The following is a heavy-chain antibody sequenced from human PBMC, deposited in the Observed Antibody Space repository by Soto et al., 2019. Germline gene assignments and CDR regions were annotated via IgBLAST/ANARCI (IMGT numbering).Heavy chain of an antibody. CDR1: GGSVRSGSYY. J-gene: IGHJ4*02. V-gene: IGHV4-61*01. CDR2: IYQSGTT. Sequence: SETLSLTCSVSGGSVRSGSYYWTWIRQPPGKGLEWIGYIYQSGTTNYNASLKSRVTISIDTSKNQFFLKLNSVTAADTAVYYCARDSSGRHDYWGQGTLVTVSS. D-gene: IGHD3-22*01. CDR3: ARDSSGRHDY.